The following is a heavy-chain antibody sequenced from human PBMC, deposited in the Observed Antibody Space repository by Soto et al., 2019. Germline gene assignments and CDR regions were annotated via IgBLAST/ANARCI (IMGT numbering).Heavy chain of an antibody. CDR3: AREEGHFGSYPGIAAAGKGAYYYYYGMDV. D-gene: IGHD6-13*01. CDR1: GYTFTGYY. CDR2: INPNSGGT. V-gene: IGHV1-2*02. Sequence: GASVKVSCKASGYTFTGYYMHWVRQAPGQGLEWMGWINPNSGGTNYAQKFQGRVTMTRDTSTSTVYMELSSLRSEDTAVYYCAREEGHFGSYPGIAAAGKGAYYYYYGMDVWGQGTTVTVSS. J-gene: IGHJ6*02.